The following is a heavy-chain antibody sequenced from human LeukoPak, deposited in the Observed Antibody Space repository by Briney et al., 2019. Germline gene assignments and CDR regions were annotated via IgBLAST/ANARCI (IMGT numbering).Heavy chain of an antibody. CDR1: GGSVNGYY. V-gene: IGHV4-59*02. CDR2: IHYSGNT. J-gene: IGHJ4*02. D-gene: IGHD5-24*01. CDR3: ARLRRDGYNELLDY. Sequence: PSETLSLTCTVSGGSVNGYYWSWIRQPPGKGLEWIGYIHYSGNTNYNPSLESRVTISVDTSKSHFTLRLFSVTAADTAVYYCARLRRDGYNELLDYWGQGTLVTVPS.